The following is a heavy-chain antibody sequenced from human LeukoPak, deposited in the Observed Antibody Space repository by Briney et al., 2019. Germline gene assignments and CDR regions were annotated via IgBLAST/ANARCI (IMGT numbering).Heavy chain of an antibody. D-gene: IGHD5-12*01. CDR3: AKRFHSGYVN. Sequence: PGGSLRLSCAASGFTFSSYAMSWVRQAPGKGLEWASAISGSGGSTYYADSVKGRFTISRDNSKNTLYLQMNSLSAEDTAVYYCAKRFHSGYVNWGQGTLVTVSS. J-gene: IGHJ4*02. CDR2: ISGSGGST. CDR1: GFTFSSYA. V-gene: IGHV3-23*01.